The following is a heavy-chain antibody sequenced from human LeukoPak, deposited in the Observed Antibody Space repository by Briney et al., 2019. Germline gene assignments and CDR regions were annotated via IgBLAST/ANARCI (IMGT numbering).Heavy chain of an antibody. Sequence: PGGSLRLSYAASGFTFSSYWMHWVRQAPGKGLVWVSRINSDGSSTSYADSVKGRFTISRDNAKNTLYLQMNSLRAEDTSVYYCARDRNTGSSYENLFEYWGQGSLVTVSS. CDR3: ARDRNTGSSYENLFEY. D-gene: IGHD1-26*01. V-gene: IGHV3-74*01. CDR2: INSDGSST. CDR1: GFTFSSYW. J-gene: IGHJ4*02.